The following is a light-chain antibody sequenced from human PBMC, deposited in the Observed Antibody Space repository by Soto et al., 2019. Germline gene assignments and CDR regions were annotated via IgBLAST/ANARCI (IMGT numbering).Light chain of an antibody. Sequence: QSVLTQAPSASGTPGQRVTISCSGSISNIGPNYVYWYQQLPGTAPKLLIHSTDQRPSGVPDRFSGSKSGTSASLAISGLRSEDEAVYYCAAWDDSLGGLVVFGGGTKVTVL. CDR1: ISNIGPNY. CDR3: AAWDDSLGGLVV. J-gene: IGLJ2*01. V-gene: IGLV1-47*02. CDR2: STD.